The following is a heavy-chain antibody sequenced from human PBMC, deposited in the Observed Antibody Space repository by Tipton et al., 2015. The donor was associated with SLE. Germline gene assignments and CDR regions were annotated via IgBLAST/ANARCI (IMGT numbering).Heavy chain of an antibody. V-gene: IGHV3-74*01. CDR3: AKESDSSGLDY. J-gene: IGHJ4*02. CDR2: INSDGSST. CDR1: GFTFSSYW. Sequence: SLRLSCAASGFTFSSYWMHWVRQAPGKGLVWVSRINSDGSSTSYADSVKGRFTISRDNAKNTLYLQMNSLRAEDTAVYYCAKESDSSGLDYWGQGTLVTVSS. D-gene: IGHD6-19*01.